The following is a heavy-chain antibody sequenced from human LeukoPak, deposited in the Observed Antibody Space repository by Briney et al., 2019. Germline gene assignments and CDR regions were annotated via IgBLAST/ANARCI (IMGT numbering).Heavy chain of an antibody. CDR2: ISSSSSYI. Sequence: GGSLRLSCAASEVTFNSYSMNWVRQAPGRGLEAFSSISSSSSYIYYSDSVKGRFTISRDNANNSLYLQMNSLRAEDTAVSHCARDGTVTNARVWYYYYGMDVWGQGTTVTVSS. CDR1: EVTFNSYS. D-gene: IGHD4-17*01. V-gene: IGHV3-21*01. J-gene: IGHJ6*02. CDR3: ARDGTVTNARVWYYYYGMDV.